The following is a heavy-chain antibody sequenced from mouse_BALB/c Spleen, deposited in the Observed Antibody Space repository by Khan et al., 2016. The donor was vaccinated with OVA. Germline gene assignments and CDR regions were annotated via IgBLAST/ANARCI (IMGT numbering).Heavy chain of an antibody. J-gene: IGHJ2*01. CDR2: ISYSGST. D-gene: IGHD1-2*01. CDR1: GYSITSGYG. CDR3: ARTARIKY. V-gene: IGHV3-2*02. Sequence: EVQLQESGPGLVKPSQSLSLTFTVTGYSITSGYGWNWIRQFPGNKLEWMGYISYSGSTNYNPSLQSRIPITRDTSTNQFFLQLNSVTTEDTATYYCARTARIKYWGQGTTLTVSS.